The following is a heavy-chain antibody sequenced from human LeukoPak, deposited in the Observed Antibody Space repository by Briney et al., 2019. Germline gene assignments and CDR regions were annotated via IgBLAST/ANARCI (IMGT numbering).Heavy chain of an antibody. V-gene: IGHV3-9*03. D-gene: IGHD6-13*01. J-gene: IGHJ4*02. CDR2: ISWYSGSI. Sequence: GRSLRLSCAVSRFTFGDYAMHWVREAPGGGVEGVSGISWYSGSIGYADSVKGRFTISRDNAKNSLYLQMNSLRAEDMALDYCAKASSSWWGSYFDYWGQGTLVTVSS. CDR1: RFTFGDYA. CDR3: AKASSSWWGSYFDY.